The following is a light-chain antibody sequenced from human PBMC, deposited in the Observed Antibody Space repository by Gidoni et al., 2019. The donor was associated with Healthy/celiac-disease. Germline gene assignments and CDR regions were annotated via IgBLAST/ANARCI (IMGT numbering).Light chain of an antibody. Sequence: AIRMTQSPSSLSASTGDRVTITCRASQGISSYLAWYQQNPGKDPKLLIYAASTLQSGVPSRLSCSGTGTDFTLTISCLQSEDFATYDCQQYYSYRRTFGQGTKVEIK. CDR1: QGISSY. CDR2: AAS. CDR3: QQYYSYRRT. J-gene: IGKJ1*01. V-gene: IGKV1-8*01.